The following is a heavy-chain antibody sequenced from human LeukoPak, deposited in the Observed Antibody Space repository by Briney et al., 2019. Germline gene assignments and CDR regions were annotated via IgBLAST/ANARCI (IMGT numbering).Heavy chain of an antibody. CDR3: ASYDSSGYYYEFDAFDI. CDR1: GASITRYY. J-gene: IGHJ3*02. Sequence: SETLSLTCTVSGASITRYYWSWIRQPAGKGLEWIGRIYANGNTKYNPSLKSRVTMSVDTSKNQLSLRLTSVTAADTAVYYCASYDSSGYYYEFDAFDIWGQGTMVTVSS. D-gene: IGHD3-22*01. CDR2: IYANGNT. V-gene: IGHV4-4*07.